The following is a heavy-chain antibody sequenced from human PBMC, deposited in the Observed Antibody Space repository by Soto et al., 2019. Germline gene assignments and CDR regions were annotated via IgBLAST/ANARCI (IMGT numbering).Heavy chain of an antibody. D-gene: IGHD3-22*01. CDR2: IYYSGIT. Sequence: SETLSLTCTVSGGSISSYYWSWIRQPPGKGLEWIGYIYYSGITNYNPSLKSRVTISVDTSKNQFSLKLSSVTAADTAVYYCARSPDSSGYYPRRYYYXMDVWGQGTTVTVSS. V-gene: IGHV4-59*01. CDR1: GGSISSYY. J-gene: IGHJ6*02. CDR3: ARSPDSSGYYPRRYYYXMDV.